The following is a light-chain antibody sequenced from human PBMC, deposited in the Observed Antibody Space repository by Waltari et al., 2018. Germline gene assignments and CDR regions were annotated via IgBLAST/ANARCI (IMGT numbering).Light chain of an antibody. J-gene: IGLJ2*01. CDR2: PVR. CDR1: TSAFGGYTF. Sequence: SALTQPAPVSGSPGQSIPIPCTGTTSAFGGYTFVSWYQQHPGKAPKLIIYPVRSRPSGVSNRFSGSKSGNTASLTISGLQAEDEADYYCASYTSSTTGVFGGGTKLTVL. CDR3: ASYTSSTTGV. V-gene: IGLV2-14*03.